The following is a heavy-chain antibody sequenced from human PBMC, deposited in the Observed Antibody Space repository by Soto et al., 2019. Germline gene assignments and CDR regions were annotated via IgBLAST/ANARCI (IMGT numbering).Heavy chain of an antibody. CDR1: GFTFSSYA. CDR3: ARGGNWGTCDY. Sequence: QVQLVESGGGVVQPGRSLRLSCAASGFTFSSYAMHWVRQAPGKGLEWVAVISYDGSNKYYADSVKGRFTISRDNSKNTLYLQMNSLRAEDTAVYYCARGGNWGTCDYWGQGTLVTVSS. J-gene: IGHJ4*02. V-gene: IGHV3-30-3*01. D-gene: IGHD7-27*01. CDR2: ISYDGSNK.